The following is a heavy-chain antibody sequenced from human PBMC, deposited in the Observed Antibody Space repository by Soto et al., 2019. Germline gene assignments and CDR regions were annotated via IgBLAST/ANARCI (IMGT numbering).Heavy chain of an antibody. CDR3: ARDPAADGYYGMDV. Sequence: EVQLVESGGGLVKPGGSLRLSCVASEFSFSPYNMNWVRQAPGKGLEWVSFISSTSSHIHYADSVKGRFTISRDNAKNALYLQMNRLRAEDTAVYYCARDPAADGYYGMDVWGQGTTVTVSS. J-gene: IGHJ6*02. D-gene: IGHD6-13*01. V-gene: IGHV3-21*01. CDR1: EFSFSPYN. CDR2: ISSTSSHI.